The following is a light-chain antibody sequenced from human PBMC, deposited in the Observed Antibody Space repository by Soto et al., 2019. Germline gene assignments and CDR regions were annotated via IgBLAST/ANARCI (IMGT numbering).Light chain of an antibody. CDR3: QRSYSTPYT. V-gene: IGKV1-39*01. J-gene: IGKJ2*01. CDR1: QSIRNY. CDR2: AAS. Sequence: DIQMTQSPSSLSASVGDRVTITCRASQSIRNYLNWYQQKPGKAPKLLIYAASSLHSGVPSTFSGSGSGTDFTLTISSLQPEDFATYYCQRSYSTPYTFGQGTKLEIK.